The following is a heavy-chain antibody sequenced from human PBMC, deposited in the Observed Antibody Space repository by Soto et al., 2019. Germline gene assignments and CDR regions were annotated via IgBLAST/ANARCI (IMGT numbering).Heavy chain of an antibody. J-gene: IGHJ6*02. Sequence: ASVKVSCKASGYTFTSYDINWVRQATGQGLEWMGWMNPNSGNTGYAQKFQGRVTMTRNTSISTAYMELSSQRSEDTAVYYCAGGDGGYDFWSGYYKHYGMDVWGQGTTVTVSS. CDR3: AGGDGGYDFWSGYYKHYGMDV. V-gene: IGHV1-8*01. CDR1: GYTFTSYD. CDR2: MNPNSGNT. D-gene: IGHD3-3*01.